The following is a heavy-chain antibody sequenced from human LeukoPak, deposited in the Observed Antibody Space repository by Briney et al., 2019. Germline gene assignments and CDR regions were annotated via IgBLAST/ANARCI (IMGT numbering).Heavy chain of an antibody. Sequence: ASVKVSCKASGYTFTGYDINWVRQATGQGLEWMGWMNPNSGNTGYAQKFQGRVTMTRNTSISTAYMELSSLRSEDTAVYYCARGSTPAGLVAFDIWGQGTMVTVSS. CDR2: MNPNSGNT. CDR1: GYTFTGYD. J-gene: IGHJ3*02. D-gene: IGHD3/OR15-3a*01. V-gene: IGHV1-8*01. CDR3: ARGSTPAGLVAFDI.